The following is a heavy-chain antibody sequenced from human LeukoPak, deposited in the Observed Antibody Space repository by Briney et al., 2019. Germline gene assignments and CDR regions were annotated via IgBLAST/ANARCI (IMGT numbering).Heavy chain of an antibody. CDR3: AWGKYSYGTAYYYYYYMDV. CDR1: GYTFTSYD. V-gene: IGHV1-8*01. Sequence: ASVKVSCKASGYTFTSYDINWVRQATGQGLEWMGWMNPNSGNTGYAQKFQGRVTMTRNTYISTAYMELSSLRSEDTAVYYCAWGKYSYGTAYYYYYYMDVWGKGTTVTVSS. CDR2: MNPNSGNT. D-gene: IGHD5-18*01. J-gene: IGHJ6*03.